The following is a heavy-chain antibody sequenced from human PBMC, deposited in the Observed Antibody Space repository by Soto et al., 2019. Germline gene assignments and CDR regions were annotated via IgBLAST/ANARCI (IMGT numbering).Heavy chain of an antibody. J-gene: IGHJ6*02. CDR1: GFTFSSYA. CDR2: ISGSGGST. V-gene: IGHV3-23*01. Sequence: EVQLLESGGGLVQPGGSLRLSCAASGFTFSSYAMSWVRQAPGKGLEWVSAISGSGGSTYYADSVKGRFTISRDNSKNTLYLQMNSLRAEDTAVYYCARPPVTGTPNWEPKPNYYYYGMDVWGQGTTVTVSS. D-gene: IGHD1-20*01. CDR3: ARPPVTGTPNWEPKPNYYYYGMDV.